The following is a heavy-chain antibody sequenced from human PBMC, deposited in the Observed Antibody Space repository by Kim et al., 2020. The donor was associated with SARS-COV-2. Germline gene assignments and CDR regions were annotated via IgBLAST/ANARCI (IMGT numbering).Heavy chain of an antibody. J-gene: IGHJ4*02. CDR1: GFTFGDYA. V-gene: IGHV3-49*04. Sequence: GGSLRLSCTASGFTFGDYAMSWVRQAPGKGLEWVGFIRSKAYGGTTEYAASVKGRFTISRDDSKSIAYLQMNSLKTEDTAVYYCTRGPYCSSTSCYIWGRVGTWAPRFDYWGQGTLVTVSS. CDR2: IRSKAYGGTT. CDR3: TRGPYCSSTSCYIWGRVGTWAPRFDY. D-gene: IGHD2-2*02.